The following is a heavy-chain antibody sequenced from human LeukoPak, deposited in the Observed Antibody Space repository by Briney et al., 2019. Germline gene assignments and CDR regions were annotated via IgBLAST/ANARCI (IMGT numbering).Heavy chain of an antibody. V-gene: IGHV1-18*01. D-gene: IGHD5-18*01. CDR2: TSAYNGNT. CDR1: GYTFTSYG. J-gene: IGHJ3*02. Sequence: ASVKVSCKASGYTFTSYGISWVRQAPGQGLEWMGWTSAYNGNTNYAQKLQGRVTMTTDTSTSTAYMELRSLRSDDTAVYYCARVEWEMDTKGDAFDIWGQGTMVTVSS. CDR3: ARVEWEMDTKGDAFDI.